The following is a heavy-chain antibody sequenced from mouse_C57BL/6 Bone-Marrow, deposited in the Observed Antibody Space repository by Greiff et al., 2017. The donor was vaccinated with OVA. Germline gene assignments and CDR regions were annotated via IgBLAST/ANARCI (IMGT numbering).Heavy chain of an antibody. V-gene: IGHV3-1*01. CDR1: GYSITSGYD. CDR3: ARGGYYGNFDY. D-gene: IGHD2-1*01. CDR2: ISYSGST. J-gene: IGHJ2*01. Sequence: EVKLVESGPGMVKPSQSLSLTCTVTGYSITSGYDWHWIRHFPGNKLEWMGYISYSGSTNYNPSLKSRISITHDTSKNHFFLKLNSVTTEDTATYYCARGGYYGNFDYGGQGTTRTVSS.